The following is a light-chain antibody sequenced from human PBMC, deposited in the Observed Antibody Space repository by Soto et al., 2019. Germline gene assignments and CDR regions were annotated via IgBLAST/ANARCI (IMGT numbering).Light chain of an antibody. V-gene: IGKV1-12*01. CDR1: QGISRW. J-gene: IGKJ5*01. Sequence: DIQMTQSPSTLSASVGDRVTITCRASQGISRWFAWYQQRPGKAPELLIYGASSLQSGVPSRFSGSGSGTDFTLTISSLQPEDFATYYCQQANSFPLTFGQGTRLEIK. CDR3: QQANSFPLT. CDR2: GAS.